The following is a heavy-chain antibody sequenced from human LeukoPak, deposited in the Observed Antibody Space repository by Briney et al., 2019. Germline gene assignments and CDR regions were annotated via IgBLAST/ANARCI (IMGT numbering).Heavy chain of an antibody. CDR3: ARAYDFWSGLYISYMDV. V-gene: IGHV4-34*01. D-gene: IGHD3-3*01. Sequence: SETLSLTYAVYGGSFSGYYWSWIRQPPGKGLEWIGEINHSGSTNYNPSLKSRVTISVDTSKNQFSLKLSSVTAADTAVYYCARAYDFWSGLYISYMDVWGKGTTVTVSS. CDR1: GGSFSGYY. CDR2: INHSGST. J-gene: IGHJ6*03.